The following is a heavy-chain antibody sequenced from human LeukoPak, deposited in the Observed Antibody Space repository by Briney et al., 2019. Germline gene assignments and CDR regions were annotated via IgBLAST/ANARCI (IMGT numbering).Heavy chain of an antibody. CDR3: AKDPTPYYDSYYFDY. J-gene: IGHJ4*02. CDR1: GFTFSSCG. Sequence: GGSLRLSCAASGFTFSSCGMHYVRQAPGKGLEWVAFIRYDGSNKYYADSVKGRFTISRDNSKNTLYLQMNSLRAEDTAVYYCAKDPTPYYDSYYFDYWGQGSLVTVSS. CDR2: IRYDGSNK. V-gene: IGHV3-30*02. D-gene: IGHD3-3*01.